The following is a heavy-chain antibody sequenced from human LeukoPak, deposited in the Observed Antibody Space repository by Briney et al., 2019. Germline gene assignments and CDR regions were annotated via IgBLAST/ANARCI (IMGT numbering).Heavy chain of an antibody. CDR1: GGSIRSGSYF. CDR3: ARGPPRKWVYQLLTIRRTGDYYYYMDV. V-gene: IGHV4-61*02. Sequence: SETLSLTGTVSGGSIRSGSYFWRWIRPPAGKGLAWIGCIYTCGSTNYNQSLKSRVTMSVDTSKNQFSLKLSSVTAADTAVYYCARGPPRKWVYQLLTIRRTGDYYYYMDVWGKGTTVTVSS. CDR2: IYTCGST. D-gene: IGHD2-2*01. J-gene: IGHJ6*03.